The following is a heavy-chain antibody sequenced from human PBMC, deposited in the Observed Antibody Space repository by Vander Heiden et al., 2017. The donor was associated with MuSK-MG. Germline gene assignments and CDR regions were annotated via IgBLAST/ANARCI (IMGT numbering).Heavy chain of an antibody. CDR1: GGSIRSGGYY. CDR3: ACYTESRSSDH. CDR2: VYYRGRT. Sequence: HLQESGPGLSEPSETLSLTSTVAGGSIRSGGYYWSCCRQPPGKGLEWIGGVYYRGRTDDNPSLKHRVPIAVETTKHHLSMQMTSVTAAETAVYYGACYTESRSSDHWGQVTLVTVSS. J-gene: IGHJ4*02. V-gene: IGHV4-39*02. D-gene: IGHD3-16*02.